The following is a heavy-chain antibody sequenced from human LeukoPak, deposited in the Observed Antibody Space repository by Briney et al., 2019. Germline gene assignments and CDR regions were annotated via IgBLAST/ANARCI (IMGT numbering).Heavy chain of an antibody. Sequence: PSETLSLTCAVYGGSFGGYYWSWIRQPPGKGLEWIGEINHSGSTNYNPSLKSRVTISVDTSKNQFSLKLSSVTAADTAVYYCARGRSGTELLWFGEFDYWGQGTLVTVSS. CDR1: GGSFGGYY. CDR2: INHSGST. V-gene: IGHV4-34*01. J-gene: IGHJ4*02. D-gene: IGHD3-10*01. CDR3: ARGRSGTELLWFGEFDY.